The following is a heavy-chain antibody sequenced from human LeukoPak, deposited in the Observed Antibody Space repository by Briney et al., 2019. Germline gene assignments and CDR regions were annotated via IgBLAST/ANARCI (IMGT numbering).Heavy chain of an antibody. D-gene: IGHD6-19*01. CDR2: IYTSGST. CDR3: ARSGGYNGWYFFVY. V-gene: IGHV4-4*07. J-gene: IGHJ4*02. Sequence: SETLSLTCTVSGASISAYYLSWIRQPAGKGLECIGRIYTSGSTDYNPSLRSRVTMSVDTSTNQFSLQLSSVTAADTAVYYCARSGGYNGWYFFVYWGQGTLVTVSS. CDR1: GASISAYY.